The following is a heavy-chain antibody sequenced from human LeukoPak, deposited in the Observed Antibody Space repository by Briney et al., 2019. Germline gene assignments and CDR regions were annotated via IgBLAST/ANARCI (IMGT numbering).Heavy chain of an antibody. D-gene: IGHD2-15*01. CDR3: ARVSRERYCSGGSCYSPSHFDY. CDR2: IGTAGDT. J-gene: IGHJ4*02. CDR1: GFTFSSYD. Sequence: GGSLRLSCAASGFTFSSYDMHWVRQATGKGLEWVSAIGTAGDTYYPGSVKGRFTISRENAKNSLYLQMSSLRAGDTAVYYCARVSRERYCSGGSCYSPSHFDYWGQGTLVTVSS. V-gene: IGHV3-13*01.